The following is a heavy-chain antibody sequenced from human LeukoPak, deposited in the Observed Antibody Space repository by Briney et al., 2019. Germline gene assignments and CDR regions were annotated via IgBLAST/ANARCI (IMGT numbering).Heavy chain of an antibody. D-gene: IGHD1-26*01. Sequence: GGSLRLSCAASGLTFSSYGMHWVRQAPGKGLEWVAVISYDGSNKYYADSVKGRFTISRDNSKNTLDLQMNSLRAEDTAVYYCAKDHSGSYYYYGMDVWGKGTTVTVSS. V-gene: IGHV3-30*18. CDR2: ISYDGSNK. J-gene: IGHJ6*04. CDR3: AKDHSGSYYYYGMDV. CDR1: GLTFSSYG.